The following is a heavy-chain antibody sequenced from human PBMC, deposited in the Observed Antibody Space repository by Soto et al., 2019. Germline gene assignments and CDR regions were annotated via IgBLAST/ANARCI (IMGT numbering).Heavy chain of an antibody. D-gene: IGHD4-4*01. J-gene: IGHJ4*02. V-gene: IGHV3-23*01. CDR2: ISGSGGST. Sequence: GGSLRLSCAASGFTFSSYAMSWVRQAPGKGLEWVSAISGSGGSTYYADSVKGRFTISRDNSKNTLYLQMNSLRAEDAAVYYCAKVRQEVYSISFDYWGKGTWSPSPQ. CDR3: AKVRQEVYSISFDY. CDR1: GFTFSSYA.